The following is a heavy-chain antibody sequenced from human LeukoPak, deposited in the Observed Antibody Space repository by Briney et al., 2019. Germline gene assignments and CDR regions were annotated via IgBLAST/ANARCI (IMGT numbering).Heavy chain of an antibody. CDR2: IIPILGIA. V-gene: IGHV1-69*04. J-gene: IGHJ4*02. CDR1: GGTFSSYA. CDR3: ARGRVAVAGTGYLGY. Sequence: SVKVSCKASGGTFSSYAISWVRQAPGQGLEWMGRIIPILGIANYAQKFQGRVTITADKSTSTAYMELSSLRSEDTAVYYCARGRVAVAGTGYLGYWGQGTLVTVSS. D-gene: IGHD6-19*01.